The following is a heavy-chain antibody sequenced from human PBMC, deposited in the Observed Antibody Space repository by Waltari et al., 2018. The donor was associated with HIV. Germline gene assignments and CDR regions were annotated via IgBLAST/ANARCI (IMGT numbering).Heavy chain of an antibody. CDR3: VALKTVTGTIDN. D-gene: IGHD1-1*01. Sequence: QLQLQESGPALVKPSDTLSLTCTVSTGYISQPFYWGWGRQFPGTGLEWLGAVYSNGVTHYAPSLKSRIGLYVDRSKNQFSLTLTAVTAADTSQYFCVALKTVTGTIDNWGQGTLVTVAS. CDR1: TGYISQPFY. J-gene: IGHJ4*02. V-gene: IGHV4-39*01. CDR2: VYSNGVT.